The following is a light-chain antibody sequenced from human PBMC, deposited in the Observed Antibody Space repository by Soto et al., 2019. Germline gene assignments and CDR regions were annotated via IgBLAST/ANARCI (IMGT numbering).Light chain of an antibody. CDR1: SSDVGAYNY. CDR3: NSYTGSSTRFV. J-gene: IGLJ1*01. CDR2: EVS. V-gene: IGLV2-14*01. Sequence: QSALTQPASVSGSTGQSVTISCTGTSSDVGAYNYVSWYQQHPGKAPKLMIYEVSNRPSGVSNRFSGSKSGNTASLTISGLQAEDEADYYCNSYTGSSTRFVFGTGTKVTVL.